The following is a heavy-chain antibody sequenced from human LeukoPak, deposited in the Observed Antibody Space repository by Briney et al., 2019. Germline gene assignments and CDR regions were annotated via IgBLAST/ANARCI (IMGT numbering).Heavy chain of an antibody. V-gene: IGHV4-34*01. D-gene: IGHD4-17*01. CDR1: GESFSGYY. CDR3: ARDEYGDY. J-gene: IGHJ4*02. Sequence: SETLSLTCAVYGESFSGYYWSWIRQPPGKGLEWIGEINHSGSTNYNPSLKSRVTVSVDTSKNQFSLKLSSVTAADTAVYYCARDEYGDYWGQGTLVTVSS. CDR2: INHSGST.